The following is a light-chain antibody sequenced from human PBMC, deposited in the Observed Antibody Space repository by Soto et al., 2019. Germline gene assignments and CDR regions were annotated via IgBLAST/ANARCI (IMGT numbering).Light chain of an antibody. CDR3: SSYTSSNTLYL. CDR2: DVS. Sequence: QSVLTQPASVSWSPGQSIAISCTGTSSDVGDYNYVSWYQQHPGKAPKLMIYDVSERPSGVSNRFSGSKSGNTASLTISGLQAEDEADYYCSSYTSSNTLYLFGTGTKVTVL. V-gene: IGLV2-14*03. J-gene: IGLJ1*01. CDR1: SSDVGDYNY.